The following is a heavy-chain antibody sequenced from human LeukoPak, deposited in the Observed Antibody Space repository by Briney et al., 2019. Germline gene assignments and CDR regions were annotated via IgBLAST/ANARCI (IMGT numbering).Heavy chain of an antibody. CDR1: GFTFSSYS. V-gene: IGHV3-74*01. D-gene: IGHD6-13*01. J-gene: IGHJ4*02. CDR3: ATEAAVSDDPVDY. Sequence: PGGSLRLSCAASGFTFSSYSMNWVRQAPGKGLVWVSRINSDGSSTSYADSVKGRFTISRDNAKNTLYLQMNSLRAEDTAVYYCATEAAVSDDPVDYWGQGTLVTVSS. CDR2: INSDGSST.